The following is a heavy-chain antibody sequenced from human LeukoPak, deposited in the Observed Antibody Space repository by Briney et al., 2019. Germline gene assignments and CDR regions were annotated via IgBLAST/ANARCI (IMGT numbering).Heavy chain of an antibody. J-gene: IGHJ4*02. D-gene: IGHD2-2*01. Sequence: NPGGSLRLSCAASGFTFSSYGMNWVRQAPGKGLEWVSSISSSSSYIYYADSVKGRFTISRDNAKNSLYLQMNSLRAEDTAVYYCARGYCSSTSCYDFDYWGQGTLVTVSS. CDR1: GFTFSSYG. CDR3: ARGYCSSTSCYDFDY. V-gene: IGHV3-21*01. CDR2: ISSSSSYI.